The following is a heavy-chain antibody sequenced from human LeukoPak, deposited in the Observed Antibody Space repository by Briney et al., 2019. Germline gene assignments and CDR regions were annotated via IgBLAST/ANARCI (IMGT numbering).Heavy chain of an antibody. D-gene: IGHD1-26*01. Sequence: SETLSLTCTVSGGSISSSSYYWGWIRQPPGKGLEWIGSIYYSGSTYYNPSLKSRVTISVDTSKNQFSLKLSSVTAADTAVYYCARPAYSRSYPVDYWGQGTLVTVSS. CDR2: IYYSGST. V-gene: IGHV4-39*01. CDR1: GGSISSSSYY. J-gene: IGHJ4*02. CDR3: ARPAYSRSYPVDY.